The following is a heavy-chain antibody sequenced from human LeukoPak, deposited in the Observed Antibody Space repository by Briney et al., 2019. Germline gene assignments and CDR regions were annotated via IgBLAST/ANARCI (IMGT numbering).Heavy chain of an antibody. D-gene: IGHD3-10*01. CDR3: ARADYYGSGSSTAFDY. CDR1: GFTFSSYA. J-gene: IGHJ4*02. V-gene: IGHV3-30*04. Sequence: GGSLRLSCAASGFTFSSYAMHWVRQAPGKGLEWVAVISYDGSNKYYADSVKGRFTISRDNSKNTLYLQMNSLRAEDTAVYYCARADYYGSGSSTAFDYWGQGTLVTVSS. CDR2: ISYDGSNK.